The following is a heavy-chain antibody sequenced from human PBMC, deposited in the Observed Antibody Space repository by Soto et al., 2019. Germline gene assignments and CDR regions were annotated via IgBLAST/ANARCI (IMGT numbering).Heavy chain of an antibody. CDR2: IYHSGST. D-gene: IGHD6-13*01. J-gene: IGHJ4*02. V-gene: IGHV4-34*01. Sequence: SETLSLTCAVYGGPFSNYYWSWISQHPGKWLEWIGEIYHSGSTNYNPSLKSRATISVDKSKNQFSLKLSSVTAADTAVYYCARDLGQQLVRPPPIDYWGQGTLVTVSS. CDR3: ARDLGQQLVRPPPIDY. CDR1: GGPFSNYY.